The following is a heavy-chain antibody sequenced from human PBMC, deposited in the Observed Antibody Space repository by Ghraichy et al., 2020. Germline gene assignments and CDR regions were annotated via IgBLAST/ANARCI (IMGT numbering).Heavy chain of an antibody. CDR1: GFTFSSYA. V-gene: IGHV3-23*01. CDR3: AKGKDYYDSSGYYDY. Sequence: GESLNISCAASGFTFSSYAMSWVRQAPGKGLEWVSAISGSGGSTYYADSVKGRFTISRDNSKNTLYLQMNSLRAEDTAVYYCAKGKDYYDSSGYYDYWGQGNLVTV. J-gene: IGHJ4*02. CDR2: ISGSGGST. D-gene: IGHD3-22*01.